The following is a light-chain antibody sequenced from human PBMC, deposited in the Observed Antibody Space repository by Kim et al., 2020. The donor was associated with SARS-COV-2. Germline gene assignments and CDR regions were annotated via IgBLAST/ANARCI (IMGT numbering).Light chain of an antibody. CDR2: DVS. CDR1: SSDVGGYNY. J-gene: IGLJ1*01. CDR3: SSYTSSSTYV. V-gene: IGLV2-14*01. Sequence: QSALTQPASVSGSPGQSITISCTGTSSDVGGYNYVSWYQQYPGKAPKLMIYDVSKRPSGVSNRFSGSKSDNTASLIISGLQGEDEAYYYCSSYTSSSTYVVGTRTK.